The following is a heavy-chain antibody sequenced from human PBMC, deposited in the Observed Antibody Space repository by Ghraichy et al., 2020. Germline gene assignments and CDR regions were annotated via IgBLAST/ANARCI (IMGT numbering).Heavy chain of an antibody. D-gene: IGHD1-1*01. V-gene: IGHV4-59*01. CDR2: IYYSGST. CDR3: ARESRYSLTFDP. CDR1: GGSISSYY. Sequence: SETLSLTCTVSGGSISSYYWSWIRQPPGKGLEWIGYIYYSGSTNYNPSLKSRVTISVDTSKNQFSLKLSSVTAADTAVYYCARESRYSLTFDPWGQGTLVTVSS. J-gene: IGHJ5*02.